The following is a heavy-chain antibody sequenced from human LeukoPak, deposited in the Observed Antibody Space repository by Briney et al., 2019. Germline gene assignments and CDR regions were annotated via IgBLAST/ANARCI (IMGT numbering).Heavy chain of an antibody. CDR3: WTIAAAENY. CDR1: GFTFSDYY. Sequence: GGSLRLSCAASGFTFSDYYMSWIRQAPGKGLEWVSYIDIISTYTHYADSVKGRFTISRDNAKNSLYLQMNSLRAEDTAVYYCWTIAAAENYWGQGTLVTVSS. D-gene: IGHD6-13*01. J-gene: IGHJ4*02. V-gene: IGHV3-11*03. CDR2: IDIISTYT.